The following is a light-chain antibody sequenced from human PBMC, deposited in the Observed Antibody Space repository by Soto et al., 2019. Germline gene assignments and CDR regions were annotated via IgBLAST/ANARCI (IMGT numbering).Light chain of an antibody. Sequence: EIVLTQSPATLSLSPGERATLSCRASQNVDSYLAWYQQKLGQAPRLLIYDASNRATGIPARFSGSGSGTDFTLSISSLEPEDFAVYYCQHRRSWPLTFGGGTKVEIK. CDR2: DAS. CDR3: QHRRSWPLT. CDR1: QNVDSY. J-gene: IGKJ4*01. V-gene: IGKV3-11*01.